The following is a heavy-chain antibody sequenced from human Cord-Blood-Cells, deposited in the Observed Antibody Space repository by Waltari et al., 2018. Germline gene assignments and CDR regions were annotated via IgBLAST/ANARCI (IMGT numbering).Heavy chain of an antibody. CDR1: GGTFRSYA. Sequence: QVQLVQSGAEVKKPGSSVKVSCKASGGTFRSYAISWVRQAPGQGLEWMGRIIPILGIANYAQKFQGRVTITADKSTSTAYMELSSLRSEDTAVYYCARDGDYSNYFDYWGQGTLVTVSS. D-gene: IGHD4-4*01. CDR2: IIPILGIA. J-gene: IGHJ4*02. CDR3: ARDGDYSNYFDY. V-gene: IGHV1-69*09.